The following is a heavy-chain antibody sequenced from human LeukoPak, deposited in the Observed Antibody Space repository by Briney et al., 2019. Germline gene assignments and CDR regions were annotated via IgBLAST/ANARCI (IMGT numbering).Heavy chain of an antibody. J-gene: IGHJ3*02. Sequence: GGSLRLSCTASGFTFSTYGMHWVRQAPGKGLEWVTLISYDGSTKYYSDSVKGRFTISRDNAKNSLYLQMNSLRVEDTAVYYCARERTKGGSDAFDIWGQGTLVTVSS. CDR3: ARERTKGGSDAFDI. D-gene: IGHD1-1*01. V-gene: IGHV3-30*03. CDR2: ISYDGSTK. CDR1: GFTFSTYG.